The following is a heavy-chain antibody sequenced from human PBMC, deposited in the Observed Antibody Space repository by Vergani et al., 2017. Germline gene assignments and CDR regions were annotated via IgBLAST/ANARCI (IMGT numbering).Heavy chain of an antibody. Sequence: EVQLLESGGGLVQPGGSLRLSCAASGFTFSSYAMSWVRQAPGKGLEWVSAISGSGGSTYYADSVKGRFTISRDNAKNSLYLQMNSLRAEDMAVYYCARGEYDFWSGYYGKTFDYWGQGTLVTVSS. J-gene: IGHJ4*02. CDR2: ISGSGGST. D-gene: IGHD3-3*01. CDR1: GFTFSSYA. V-gene: IGHV3-23*01. CDR3: ARGEYDFWSGYYGKTFDY.